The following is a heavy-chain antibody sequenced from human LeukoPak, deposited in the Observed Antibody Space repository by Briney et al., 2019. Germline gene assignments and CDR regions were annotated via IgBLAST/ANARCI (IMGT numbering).Heavy chain of an antibody. Sequence: SDTLSLTCTVSGGSLNTYYWTCIRESPGEGRVWIGHIHYSGSTEYNTSLKSRVNISVDTSKNQFSRRLSSVTGADTAVYYCARFGARRLVRGYYYYMDVWGKGTTVTVSS. V-gene: IGHV4-59*07. D-gene: IGHD2-8*02. J-gene: IGHJ6*03. CDR1: GGSLNTYY. CDR3: ARFGARRLVRGYYYYMDV. CDR2: IHYSGST.